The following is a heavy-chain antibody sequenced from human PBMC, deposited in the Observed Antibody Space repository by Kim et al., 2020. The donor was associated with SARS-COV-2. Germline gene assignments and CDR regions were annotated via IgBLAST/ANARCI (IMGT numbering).Heavy chain of an antibody. CDR2: IWYDGSNK. Sequence: GGSLRLSCAASGFTFSSYGMHWVRQAPGKGLEWVAVIWYDGSNKYYADSVKGRFTISRDNSKNTLYLQMNSLRAEDTAVYYCARGEDGSGSPFDYWGQGSLLTVSS. V-gene: IGHV3-33*01. CDR3: ARGEDGSGSPFDY. D-gene: IGHD3-10*01. CDR1: GFTFSSYG. J-gene: IGHJ4*02.